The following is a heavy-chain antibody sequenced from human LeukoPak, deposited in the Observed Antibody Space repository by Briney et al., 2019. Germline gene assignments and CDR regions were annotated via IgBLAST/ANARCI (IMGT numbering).Heavy chain of an antibody. CDR3: ARVYADCYGSGSYGDYFDY. CDR2: IYTSGST. V-gene: IGHV4-4*08. J-gene: IGHJ4*02. Sequence: SETLSLTCAVYGGSFSGYYWSWIRQPPGKGLEWIGRIYTSGSTNYNPSLKSRVTISVDTSKNQFSLKLSSVTAADTAVYYCARVYADCYGSGSYGDYFDYWGQGTLVTVSS. D-gene: IGHD3-10*01. CDR1: GGSFSGYY.